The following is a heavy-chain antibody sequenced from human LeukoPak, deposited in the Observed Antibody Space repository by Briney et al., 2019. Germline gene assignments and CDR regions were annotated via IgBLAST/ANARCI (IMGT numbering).Heavy chain of an antibody. D-gene: IGHD2-21*02. CDR2: ISGGGDST. V-gene: IGHV3-23*01. J-gene: IGHJ4*02. CDR1: GFTFSSYA. CDR3: AKSLGPYCGSDCYSRLSDY. Sequence: GGSLRLSCAASGFTFSSYAMSWVRQAPGKGLEWVSVISGGGDSTHYADSVKGRFTISRDNSKNTLYLQMNSLRDEDTAVYYCAKSLGPYCGSDCYSRLSDYWGQGTLVTVSS.